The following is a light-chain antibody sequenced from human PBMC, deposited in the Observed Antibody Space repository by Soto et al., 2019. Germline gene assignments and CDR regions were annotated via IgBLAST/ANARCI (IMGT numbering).Light chain of an antibody. Sequence: QSALTQPASLSGSPGQSVTISCTGTSSDVGGSNYVSWYQQHPGKAPKLMIYDVSNRPSGVSTRFSGSKSGNTASLTISGRQAEDEADYYCSSYASSSPPYVFGTGTKLTVL. J-gene: IGLJ1*01. CDR3: SSYASSSPPYV. V-gene: IGLV2-14*03. CDR1: SSDVGGSNY. CDR2: DVS.